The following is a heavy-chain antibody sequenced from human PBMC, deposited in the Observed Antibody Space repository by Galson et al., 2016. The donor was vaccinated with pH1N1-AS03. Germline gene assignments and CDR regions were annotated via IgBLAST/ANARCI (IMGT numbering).Heavy chain of an antibody. Sequence: SLRLSCAASGFAFNDYAMTWVRQPPGKGLEYVSSIASGGAETFSAESVKGRFTMSRDNSKHTVYLQMKGLRDEDTAVYKWVRWGLGQVYGLDAWGQGTTVIVSS. D-gene: IGHD3-16*01. CDR1: GFAFNDYA. CDR2: IASGGAET. CDR3: VRWGLGQVYGLDA. V-gene: IGHV3-23*01. J-gene: IGHJ6*02.